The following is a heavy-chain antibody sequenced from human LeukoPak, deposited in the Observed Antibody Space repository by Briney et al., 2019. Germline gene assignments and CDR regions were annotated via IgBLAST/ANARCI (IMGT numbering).Heavy chain of an antibody. J-gene: IGHJ4*02. V-gene: IGHV1-69*01. CDR1: GGTFSSYA. D-gene: IGHD3-3*01. CDR3: ATVPLSRSPGFWSGYYIPDY. Sequence: SVKVSCKASGGTFSSYAISRVRQAPGQGLEWMGGIIPIFGTANYAQNFQGRVTITADESTSTAYMELSSLRSEDTAVYYCATVPLSRSPGFWSGYYIPDYWGQGTLVTVSS. CDR2: IIPIFGTA.